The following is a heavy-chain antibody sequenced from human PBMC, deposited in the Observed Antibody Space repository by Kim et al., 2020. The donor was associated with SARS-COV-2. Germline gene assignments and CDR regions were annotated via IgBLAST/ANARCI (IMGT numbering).Heavy chain of an antibody. V-gene: IGHV4-31*03. J-gene: IGHJ4*02. CDR3: ASSSEIWFGELFRFDY. CDR1: GGSISSGGYY. CDR2: IYYSGST. Sequence: SETLSLTCTVSGGSISSGGYYWSWIRQHPGKGLEWIGYIYYSGSTYYNPSLKSRVTISVDTSKNQFSLKLSSVTAADTAVYYCASSSEIWFGELFRFDYWGQGTLVTVSS. D-gene: IGHD3-10*01.